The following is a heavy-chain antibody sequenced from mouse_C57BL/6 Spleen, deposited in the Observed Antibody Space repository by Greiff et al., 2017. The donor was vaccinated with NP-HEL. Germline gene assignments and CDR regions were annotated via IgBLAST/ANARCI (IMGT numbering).Heavy chain of an antibody. CDR2: INPSNGGT. V-gene: IGHV1-53*01. CDR3: ARSWGLKAMDY. CDR1: GYTFTSYW. J-gene: IGHJ4*01. Sequence: QVQLQQPGTELVKPGASVKLSCKASGYTFTSYWMHWVQQRPGQGLEWIGNINPSNGGTNYNEKFKSKATLTVDKSSSTAYMQLSSLTYEDSAVYYCARSWGLKAMDYWGQGTSVTVSS. D-gene: IGHD1-3*01.